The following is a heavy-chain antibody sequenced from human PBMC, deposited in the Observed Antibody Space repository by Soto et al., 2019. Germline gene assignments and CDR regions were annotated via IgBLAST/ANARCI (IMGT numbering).Heavy chain of an antibody. J-gene: IGHJ6*02. CDR2: IYYSGST. D-gene: IGHD3-3*01. CDR1: GGSISSGDYY. V-gene: IGHV4-30-4*01. CDR3: ARGSRDYDFWSGNYYGMDV. Sequence: SETLSLTCTVSGGSISSGDYYWSWIRQPPGKGLEWIGYIYYSGSTYYNPSLKSRVTISVDTSKNQFSLKLSSVTAADTAVYYCARGSRDYDFWSGNYYGMDVWGQGTTVTVSS.